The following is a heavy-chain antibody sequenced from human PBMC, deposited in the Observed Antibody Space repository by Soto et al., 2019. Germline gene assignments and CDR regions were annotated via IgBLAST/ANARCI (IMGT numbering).Heavy chain of an antibody. CDR3: ARGDYDFWSGYSRPYYYYGMDV. D-gene: IGHD3-3*01. V-gene: IGHV1-8*01. Sequence: QVQLVQSGAEVKKPGASVKVSCKASGYTFTSYDINWVRQATGQGLEWMGWMNPNSGNTGYAQKFQGRVTMTRNTSISTAYMDLSSLRSEDTAVYYCARGDYDFWSGYSRPYYYYGMDVWGQGTTVTVSS. CDR2: MNPNSGNT. J-gene: IGHJ6*02. CDR1: GYTFTSYD.